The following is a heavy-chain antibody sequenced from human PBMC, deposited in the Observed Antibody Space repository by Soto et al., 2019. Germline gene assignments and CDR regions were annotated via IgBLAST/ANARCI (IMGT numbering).Heavy chain of an antibody. V-gene: IGHV4-59*08. CDR1: GGSISSDY. J-gene: IGHJ4*02. CDR3: ARQWDY. CDR2: IYDSGRT. Sequence: PSETLSLTCTVSGGSISSDYWSWIRQPPGKGLEWIGYIYDSGRTNYNPSLRSRVSISADTSKNQFSLKLRSVTAADTAVYYCARQWDYWGQGTLVTVPQ.